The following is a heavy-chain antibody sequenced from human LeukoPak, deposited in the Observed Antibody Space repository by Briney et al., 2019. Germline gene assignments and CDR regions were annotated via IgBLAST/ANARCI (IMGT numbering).Heavy chain of an antibody. J-gene: IGHJ4*02. CDR1: GFTFDDYA. CDR2: ISWNSGSI. V-gene: IGHV3-9*01. CDR3: ARGPSYYYDSSFDY. Sequence: GGSLRLSCAASGFTFDDYAMHWVRQAPGKGLEWVSGISWNSGSIGYADSVKGRFTISRDNAKNSLYLQMNSLRAEDTAVYYCARGPSYYYDSSFDYWGQGTLVTVSS. D-gene: IGHD3-22*01.